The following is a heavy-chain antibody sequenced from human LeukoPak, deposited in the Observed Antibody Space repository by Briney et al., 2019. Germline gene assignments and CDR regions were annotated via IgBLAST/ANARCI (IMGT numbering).Heavy chain of an antibody. CDR3: ARDLFASTTVRGRPFDI. J-gene: IGHJ3*02. D-gene: IGHD4-17*01. Sequence: GGSLRLSCAASGFTFSSYAMHWVRQAPGKGLEYVSAISSNGGSTYYANSVKGRFTISRDNSKNTLYLQTGSLRAEDMAVYYCARDLFASTTVRGRPFDIWGQGTMVTVSS. CDR1: GFTFSSYA. CDR2: ISSNGGST. V-gene: IGHV3-64*01.